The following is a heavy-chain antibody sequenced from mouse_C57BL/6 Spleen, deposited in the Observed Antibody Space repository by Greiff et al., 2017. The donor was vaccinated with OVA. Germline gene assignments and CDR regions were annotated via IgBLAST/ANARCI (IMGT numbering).Heavy chain of an antibody. CDR1: GFTFSDYG. D-gene: IGHD1-1*01. J-gene: IGHJ4*01. Sequence: EVKLVESGGGLVKPGGSLKLSCAASGFTFSDYGMHWVRQAPEKGLEWVAYISSGSSTIYYADTVKGRFTISRDNAKNTLFLQMTSLRSEDTAMYYCARALLLEDAMDYWGQGTSVTVSS. CDR2: ISSGSSTI. CDR3: ARALLLEDAMDY. V-gene: IGHV5-17*01.